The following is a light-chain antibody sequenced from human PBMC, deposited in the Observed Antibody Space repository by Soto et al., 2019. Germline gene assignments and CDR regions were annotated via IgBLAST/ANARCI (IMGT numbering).Light chain of an antibody. CDR2: GAS. J-gene: IGKJ4*01. CDR1: QSVSTNY. CDR3: QQYGSACG. Sequence: EIVLTQSPGTLSLSPGERATLSCRASQSVSTNYLAWYQQRPGQAPRLLIYGASSRATGIPDRFSGSGSGTDVPLTISRLEPEDFAVYYCQQYGSACGFGRGTKVEIK. V-gene: IGKV3-20*01.